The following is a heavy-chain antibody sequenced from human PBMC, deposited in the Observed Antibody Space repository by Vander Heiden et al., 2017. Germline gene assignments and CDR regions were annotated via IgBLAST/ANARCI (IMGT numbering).Heavy chain of an antibody. D-gene: IGHD1-26*01. J-gene: IGHJ4*02. CDR3: ARTKWVGATNPFDF. V-gene: IGHV1-18*01. CDR2: ISADNGNT. Sequence: QVQLVQSGPEVKKPGASVKVSCKASGYNFLTYGISWVRQAPGQGPEWLGWISADNGNTNYAQKVQARFTMTTDTSTSTAYMELRSLRSDDTAVYYCARTKWVGATNPFDFWGQGTLVTVSS. CDR1: GYNFLTYG.